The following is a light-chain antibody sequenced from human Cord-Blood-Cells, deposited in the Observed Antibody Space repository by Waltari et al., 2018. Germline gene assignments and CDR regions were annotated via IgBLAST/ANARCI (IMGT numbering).Light chain of an antibody. CDR2: DVI. CDR1: SSDVGGYHY. Sequence: QSALTQPRSVSGSPGQSVPISCTGTSSDVGGYHYVSWYQQHPGKAPKLMIYDVIKRPSGVPDRFSGSKSGNTASLTISGLQAEDEADYYCCSYAGSYTFDVVFGGGTKLTVL. CDR3: CSYAGSYTFDVV. J-gene: IGLJ2*01. V-gene: IGLV2-11*01.